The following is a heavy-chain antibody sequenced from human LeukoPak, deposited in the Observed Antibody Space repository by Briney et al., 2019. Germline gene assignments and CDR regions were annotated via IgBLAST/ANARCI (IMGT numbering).Heavy chain of an antibody. V-gene: IGHV4-59*08. CDR1: GGSISSLY. CDR3: AIHRAYSISSPSDY. D-gene: IGHD6-6*01. J-gene: IGHJ4*02. Sequence: SETLSLTCSVSGGSISSLYWSWIRQPPGKGLEWIGYIYYTGSTNYNPSLKSRVTMFVDMSKNQFSLRLSSVTAADTAVYYCAIHRAYSISSPSDYWGQGTLVTVSS. CDR2: IYYTGST.